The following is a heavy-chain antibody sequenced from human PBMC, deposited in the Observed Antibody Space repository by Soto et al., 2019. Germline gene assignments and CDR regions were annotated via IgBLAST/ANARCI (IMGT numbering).Heavy chain of an antibody. J-gene: IGHJ4*02. D-gene: IGHD3-10*01. V-gene: IGHV3-23*01. CDR1: GFTFSSYA. CDR3: AKGGGVLWFGELPFDY. CDR2: ISGSGGST. Sequence: EVQLLESGGGLVQPGGSLRLSCAASGFTFSSYAMSWVRQAPGKGLEWVSAISGSGGSTYYADSVKGRFTISRDNSKNTLYLQMNSLRADDTAVYDCAKGGGVLWFGELPFDYWGQGTLVTVSS.